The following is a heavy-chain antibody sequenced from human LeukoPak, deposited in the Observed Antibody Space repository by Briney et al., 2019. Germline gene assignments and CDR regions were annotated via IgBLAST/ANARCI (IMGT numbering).Heavy chain of an antibody. CDR2: IDVSGST. CDR3: ARRPGYSYGFMDV. J-gene: IGHJ6*02. Sequence: PSETLSLTCTVSGGSISSHYWSWIRQLPGKGLEWIGYIDVSGSTNYNPSLMSRVTVSLDTSKNQFSLRLSSVTAADTAVYYCARRPGYSYGFMDVWGQGTTVTVSS. D-gene: IGHD5-18*01. V-gene: IGHV4-59*08. CDR1: GGSISSHY.